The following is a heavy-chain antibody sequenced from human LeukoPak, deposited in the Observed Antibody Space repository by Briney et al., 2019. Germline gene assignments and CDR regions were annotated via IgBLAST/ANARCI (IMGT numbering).Heavy chain of an antibody. D-gene: IGHD3-22*01. J-gene: IGHJ6*04. Sequence: PGGSLRLSCAASGFTFSSYAMSWVRQAPGKGLEWVSAISGSGGSRYYADSVKGRFTISRDNSKNTLYLQMNSLRAEDTAVYYCPKGKRITMIVVVITPLDVWGKGTTVTVSS. CDR1: GFTFSSYA. V-gene: IGHV3-23*01. CDR3: PKGKRITMIVVVITPLDV. CDR2: ISGSGGSR.